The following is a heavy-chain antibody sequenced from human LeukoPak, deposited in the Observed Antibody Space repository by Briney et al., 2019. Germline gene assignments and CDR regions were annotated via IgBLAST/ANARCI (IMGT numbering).Heavy chain of an antibody. D-gene: IGHD2-2*01. CDR2: TYYRSKWFS. V-gene: IGHV6-1*01. CDR1: GDSVSSKSAA. J-gene: IGHJ5*02. CDR3: ASRYQQTDRHKNPRNNWFDP. Sequence: SQTLSLTCAISGDSVSSKSAAWNWIRQSPSRGLEWLGRTYYRSKWFSDYAVSVKSRITVNPDTSKNQFSLQLNSVTPEDTAVYYCASRYQQTDRHKNPRNNWFDPWGQGTLVTVSS.